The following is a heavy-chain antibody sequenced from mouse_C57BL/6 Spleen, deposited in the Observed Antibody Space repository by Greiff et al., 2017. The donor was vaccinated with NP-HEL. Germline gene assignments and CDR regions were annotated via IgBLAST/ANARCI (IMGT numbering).Heavy chain of an antibody. V-gene: IGHV2-2*01. CDR2: IWSGGST. Sequence: VQLQQSGPGLVQPSQSLSITCTVSGFSLTSYGVHWVRQSPGKGLEWLGVIWSGGSTDYNAAFISRLSISKDNSKSQVFFKMNSLQADDTAIYYCAHGNYVGYAMDYWGQGTSVTVSS. CDR3: AHGNYVGYAMDY. CDR1: GFSLTSYG. D-gene: IGHD2-1*01. J-gene: IGHJ4*01.